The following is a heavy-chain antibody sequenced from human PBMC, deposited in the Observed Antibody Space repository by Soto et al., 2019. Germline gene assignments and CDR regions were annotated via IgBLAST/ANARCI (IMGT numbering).Heavy chain of an antibody. CDR3: ARGRYGDY. V-gene: IGHV1-18*01. D-gene: IGHD1-1*01. J-gene: IGHJ4*02. Sequence: VHLVQSGAEVKKPGASVKVSCKGSGYAFTTYGITWVRQAPGQGLEWMGWISALNGNTNYAQKLQGRVTVTRHTSTRTAYMELRSLRSDDTAVYYCARGRYGDYWGQGALVTVS. CDR2: ISALNGNT. CDR1: GYAFTTYG.